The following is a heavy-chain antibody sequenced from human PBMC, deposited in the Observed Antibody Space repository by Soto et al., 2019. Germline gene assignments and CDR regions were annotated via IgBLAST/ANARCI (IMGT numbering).Heavy chain of an antibody. CDR1: GFTFSSYW. CDR3: SRGGGERGYYYYYMDV. J-gene: IGHJ6*03. Sequence: GGSLRLSCAASGFTFSSYWMHWVRQAPGKGLVWVSRINSDGSSTSYADSVKGRFTISRDNAKNTLYLQMNSLRAEDPAVFYCSRGGGERGYYYYYMDVWGKGSTVTVSS. V-gene: IGHV3-74*01. CDR2: INSDGSST. D-gene: IGHD3-16*01.